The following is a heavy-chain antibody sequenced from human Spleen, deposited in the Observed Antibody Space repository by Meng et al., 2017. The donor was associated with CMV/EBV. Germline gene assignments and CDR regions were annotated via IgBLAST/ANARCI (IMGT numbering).Heavy chain of an antibody. Sequence: SVKVSCKASGGTFSSYTISWVRQAPGQGLEWMGRIIPILGIANYAQKFQGRATITADKSTSTAYMELSSLRSEDTAVYYCARGAYCGGGSCPVGMDVWGQGTTVTVSS. CDR3: ARGAYCGGGSCPVGMDV. D-gene: IGHD2-21*01. CDR1: GGTFSSYT. CDR2: IIPILGIA. J-gene: IGHJ6*02. V-gene: IGHV1-69*02.